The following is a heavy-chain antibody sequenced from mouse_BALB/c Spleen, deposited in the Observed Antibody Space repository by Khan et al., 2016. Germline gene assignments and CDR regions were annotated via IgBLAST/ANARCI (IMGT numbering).Heavy chain of an antibody. CDR3: ARDGSSSMDY. CDR2: ISSGGSYT. D-gene: IGHD1-1*01. Sequence: EVELVESGGGLVKPGGSLKLSCAASGFTFSSYAMSWVRQTPEKRLEWVATISSGGSYTYYPDSVKGRFTISRDNAKNTLYLQMSSLRSEDTAMYYCARDGSSSMDYWGQGTSVTVSS. J-gene: IGHJ4*01. V-gene: IGHV5-9-3*01. CDR1: GFTFSSYA.